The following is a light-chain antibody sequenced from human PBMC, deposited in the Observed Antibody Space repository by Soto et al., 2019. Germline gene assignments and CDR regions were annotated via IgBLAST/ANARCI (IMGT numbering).Light chain of an antibody. Sequence: DIQMTQSPSTLSASVGDRVTITCRASQGISYWLAWYQQKPGKAPKVLISDATTLESGVPSRFSGSGSGTEFTLTISSLQPDDFATYYCQQYNSYSTFGQGTKV. V-gene: IGKV1-5*01. CDR2: DAT. CDR1: QGISYW. J-gene: IGKJ1*01. CDR3: QQYNSYST.